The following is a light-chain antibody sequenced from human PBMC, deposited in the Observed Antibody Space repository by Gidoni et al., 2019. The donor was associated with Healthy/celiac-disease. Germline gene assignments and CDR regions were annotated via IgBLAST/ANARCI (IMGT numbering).Light chain of an antibody. V-gene: IGKV1-39*01. CDR2: AVF. J-gene: IGKJ1*01. Sequence: DIQMTQSPSSLSASVGDRVTITCRASQSLSSYLNWYQQKPGKAPKLLIYAVFSLQSGVPSKFSGRGVGTEFTLIISSLAPEEFATYYFQQSYSTPWTFGQGTQVEIK. CDR3: QQSYSTPWT. CDR1: QSLSSY.